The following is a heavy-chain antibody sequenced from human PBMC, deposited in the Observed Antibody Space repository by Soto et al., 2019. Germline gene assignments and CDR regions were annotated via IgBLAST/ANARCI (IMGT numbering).Heavy chain of an antibody. CDR3: ANTLAAPYYYYGMDV. J-gene: IGHJ6*02. CDR2: ISYDGSNK. CDR1: GFTFSSYA. V-gene: IGHV3-30*04. D-gene: IGHD6-13*01. Sequence: QVQLVESGGGVVQPGRSLRLSCAASGFTFSSYAMHWVRQAPGKGLEWVAVISYDGSNKYYADSVKGRFTISRDNSKNTLYLQMNSLRAEDTAVYYCANTLAAPYYYYGMDVWGQGTTVTVSS.